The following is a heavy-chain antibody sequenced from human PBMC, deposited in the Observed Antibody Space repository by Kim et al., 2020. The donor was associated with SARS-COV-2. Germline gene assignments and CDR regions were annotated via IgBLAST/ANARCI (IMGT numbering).Heavy chain of an antibody. CDR2: IYYSGST. V-gene: IGHV4-59*01. CDR1: GGSISSYY. J-gene: IGHJ4*02. Sequence: SETLSLTCTVSGGSISSYYWSWIRQPPGKGLEWIGYIYYSGSTNYNPSLKSRVTISVDTSKNQFSLKLSSVTAADTAVYYCARGGVWFGELRDWGQGTLVTVSS. D-gene: IGHD3-10*01. CDR3: ARGGVWFGELRD.